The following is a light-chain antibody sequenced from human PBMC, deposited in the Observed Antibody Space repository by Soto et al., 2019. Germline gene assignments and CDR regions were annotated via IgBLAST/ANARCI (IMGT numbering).Light chain of an antibody. Sequence: EIVLTQSPATLSLSPGERATLSCRASQSVSSYLAWYQQKPGQAPRLLIYDASNRATGIPARFSGSGSGTDFTRPISSLEPEDFAVYSCQQRGNWPITFGQGTRLEIK. J-gene: IGKJ5*01. CDR2: DAS. CDR1: QSVSSY. CDR3: QQRGNWPIT. V-gene: IGKV3-11*01.